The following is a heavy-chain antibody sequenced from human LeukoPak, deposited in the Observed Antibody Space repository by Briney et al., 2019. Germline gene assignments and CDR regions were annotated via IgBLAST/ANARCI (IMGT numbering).Heavy chain of an antibody. J-gene: IGHJ5*02. V-gene: IGHV4-39*07. CDR1: GGSISSSSYY. CDR2: IYYSGST. Sequence: SETLSLTCTVSGGSISSSSYYWGWIRQPLGKGLEWIGSIYYSGSTYYNPSLKSRVTISVDTSKNQFSLKLSSVTAADTAVYYCARGRGDGYSKNWFDPSGQGTLVTVSS. D-gene: IGHD5-24*01. CDR3: ARGRGDGYSKNWFDP.